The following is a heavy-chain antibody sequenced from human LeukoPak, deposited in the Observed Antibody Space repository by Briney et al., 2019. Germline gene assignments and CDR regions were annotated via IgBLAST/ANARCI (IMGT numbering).Heavy chain of an antibody. J-gene: IGHJ4*02. V-gene: IGHV3-53*01. CDR1: GFTVSSNY. CDR3: ARSNYGVPDY. CDR2: IYSGGST. Sequence: GGSLRLSCAASGFTVSSNYMSWVRQAPGKGLEWVSVIYSGGSTYYADSVKGRFTISRDNSKNTLYLQMNSLRDEDTAVYYCARSNYGVPDYWGQGTLVTVSS. D-gene: IGHD4-17*01.